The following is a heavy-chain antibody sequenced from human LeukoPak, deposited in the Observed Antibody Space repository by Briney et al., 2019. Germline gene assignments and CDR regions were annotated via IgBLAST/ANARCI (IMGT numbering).Heavy chain of an antibody. CDR3: ARQCSSTSCFFDY. J-gene: IGHJ4*02. CDR2: IYHSGST. V-gene: IGHV4-38-2*01. D-gene: IGHD2-2*01. Sequence: SEXLSLTCPVSGYSINRGYYWGWIRQPPGKGLEWIGSIYHSGSTYYNPSPKSRVTLSVDTSKNQFSLKLNSVTAADTAVYYCARQCSSTSCFFDYWGQGTLVTVSS. CDR1: GYSINRGYY.